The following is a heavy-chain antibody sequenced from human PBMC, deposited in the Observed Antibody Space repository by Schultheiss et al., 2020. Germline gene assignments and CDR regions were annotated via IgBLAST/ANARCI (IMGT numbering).Heavy chain of an antibody. J-gene: IGHJ6*02. Sequence: GGSLRLSCAASGFTFSDYYMSWIRQAPGKGLEWVSYISSSSSYTNYADSVKGRFTISRDNAKNSLYLQMNSLRAEDTAVYYCARDLAIAADYGMDVWGQGTTVNGYS. V-gene: IGHV3-11*05. CDR2: ISSSSSYT. D-gene: IGHD6-13*01. CDR1: GFTFSDYY. CDR3: ARDLAIAADYGMDV.